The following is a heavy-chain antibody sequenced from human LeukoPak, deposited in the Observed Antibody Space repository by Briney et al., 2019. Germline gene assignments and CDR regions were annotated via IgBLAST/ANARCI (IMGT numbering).Heavy chain of an antibody. CDR3: ARVFGSSSYPNDY. CDR2: ISASGGST. D-gene: IGHD3-22*01. V-gene: IGHV3-23*01. CDR1: GFTFSSSA. J-gene: IGHJ4*02. Sequence: QPGGSLRLSCAASGFTFSSSAMSWVRQVPGKGLEWVSGISASGGSTSYADSVRGRFTISRDNSKNTLYLQMNSLRAEDTAVYYCARVFGSSSYPNDYWGQGTLVTVSS.